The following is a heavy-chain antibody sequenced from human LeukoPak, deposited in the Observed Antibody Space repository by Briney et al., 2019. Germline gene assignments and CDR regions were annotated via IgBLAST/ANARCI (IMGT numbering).Heavy chain of an antibody. Sequence: ASVKVSSKASGYTLTSYDINWVRPATGQGLEWVGWINPNSGNTGSAQKCQRRVTMTRNTSISTAYMELSSLRSEETAVYYCARMHYGNYYDSSGYYYFDYWGQGTLVTVSS. CDR2: INPNSGNT. CDR1: GYTLTSYD. J-gene: IGHJ4*02. D-gene: IGHD3-22*01. V-gene: IGHV1-8*01. CDR3: ARMHYGNYYDSSGYYYFDY.